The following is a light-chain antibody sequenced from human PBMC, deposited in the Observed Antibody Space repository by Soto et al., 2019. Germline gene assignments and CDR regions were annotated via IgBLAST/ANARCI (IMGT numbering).Light chain of an antibody. Sequence: QSALTQPASVSGSPGQSITISCTGTSSDVGDYKYVSWYQQHPGKAPKLMIYEVSNRPSGVSNRFSGSKSGNTASLTISGLQAEDEADYYCSSYTSSNTLFGGETKVTVL. V-gene: IGLV2-14*01. CDR1: SSDVGDYKY. J-gene: IGLJ2*01. CDR2: EVS. CDR3: SSYTSSNTL.